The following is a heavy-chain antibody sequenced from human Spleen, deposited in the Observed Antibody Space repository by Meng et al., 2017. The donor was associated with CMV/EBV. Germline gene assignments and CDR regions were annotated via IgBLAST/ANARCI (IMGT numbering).Heavy chain of an antibody. J-gene: IGHJ4*02. Sequence: GESLKISCLASGFTFSSYAISWVRQAPGKGLEWVSGISGSGDNTYYADSVKGRFTISRDNSKNTLYLQMSSLRGEDTAIYYCAKGYLGYWGQGTLVTVSS. CDR3: AKGYLGY. D-gene: IGHD5-18*01. V-gene: IGHV3-23*01. CDR2: ISGSGDNT. CDR1: GFTFSSYA.